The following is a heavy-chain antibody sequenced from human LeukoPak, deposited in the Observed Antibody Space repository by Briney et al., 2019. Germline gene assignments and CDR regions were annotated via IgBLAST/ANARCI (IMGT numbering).Heavy chain of an antibody. CDR3: AGVAGFYWNSDSFDY. J-gene: IGHJ4*02. CDR2: ISAYNGQT. V-gene: IGHV1-18*01. Sequence: ASVKVSCKASGYTFTTSGISWVRQAPGQGLEWMGWISAYNGQTNYAQKVQGRVTMTTDTSTKTAYMELRSLGSDDTAVCYCAGVAGFYWNSDSFDYWGQGTQVTVSS. CDR1: GYTFTTSG. D-gene: IGHD1-7*01.